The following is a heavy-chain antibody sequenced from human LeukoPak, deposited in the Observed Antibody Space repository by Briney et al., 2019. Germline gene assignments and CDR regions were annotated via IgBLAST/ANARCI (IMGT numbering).Heavy chain of an antibody. CDR3: ATQYYYDSSGYPFDY. Sequence: GASLQISCKGSGYIFTSYWIGWVRPLPGKGLEGMGIIYPGDSDTRYSPSFQGQVTISADKSISTAYLQWSSLKASDTAMYYCATQYYYDSSGYPFDYWGQGTLVTVSS. CDR2: IYPGDSDT. J-gene: IGHJ4*02. V-gene: IGHV5-51*01. D-gene: IGHD3-22*01. CDR1: GYIFTSYW.